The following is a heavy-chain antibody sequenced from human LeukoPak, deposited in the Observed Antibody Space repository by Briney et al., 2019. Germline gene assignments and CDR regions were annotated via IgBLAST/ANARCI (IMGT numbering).Heavy chain of an antibody. CDR3: ARAYYYYYYMDV. V-gene: IGHV1-8*03. CDR1: GYTFTSYD. Sequence: ASVKVSCKASGYTFTSYDINWVRQANGQGLEWMGWMNPNSGNTGYAQKFQGRVTITRTTSTSTAYMELSSLRSEDTAVYRGARAYYYYYYMDVGGKRTTVTVYS. J-gene: IGHJ6*03. CDR2: MNPNSGNT.